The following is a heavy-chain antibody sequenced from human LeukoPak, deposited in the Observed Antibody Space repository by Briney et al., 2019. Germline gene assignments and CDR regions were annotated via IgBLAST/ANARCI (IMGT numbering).Heavy chain of an antibody. CDR1: GGTFSSYA. J-gene: IGHJ5*02. Sequence: SVKVSCKASGGTFSSYAISWVRQAPGQGLEWMGGIIPIFGTANYAQKLQGRVTMTTDTSTSTAYMELRSLRSDDTAVYYCARGPLAGCSGGSCYSGFDPWGQGTLVTVSS. D-gene: IGHD2-15*01. V-gene: IGHV1-69*05. CDR3: ARGPLAGCSGGSCYSGFDP. CDR2: IIPIFGTA.